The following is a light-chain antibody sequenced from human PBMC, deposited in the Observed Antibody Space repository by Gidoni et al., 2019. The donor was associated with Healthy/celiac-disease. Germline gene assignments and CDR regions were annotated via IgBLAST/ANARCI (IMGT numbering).Light chain of an antibody. J-gene: IGKJ3*01. CDR3: QQRGNWPPGFT. CDR1: QSVSSD. CDR2: DAS. V-gene: IGKV3-11*01. Sequence: ETVLTQSPATLSWSPGERATLSCRASQSVSSDLAWYQQKPGQAPRLLIYDASNRATGIPARFSGSGSGTDFTLTISSLEPEDFAVYSCQQRGNWPPGFTFGPGTKVDIK.